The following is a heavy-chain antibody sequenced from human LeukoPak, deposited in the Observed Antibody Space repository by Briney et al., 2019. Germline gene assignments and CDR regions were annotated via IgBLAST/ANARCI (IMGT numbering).Heavy chain of an antibody. D-gene: IGHD6-19*01. CDR3: AKEGERWLAYYFDY. Sequence: ASVKVSCKASGYTFTSYIISWVRQAPGQGLEWMGWISAYNGNTNYAQKLQGRVTMTTDTSTNTAYMELRSLRSDDTAVYYCAKEGERWLAYYFDYWGQGTLVTVSS. CDR1: GYTFTSYI. V-gene: IGHV1-18*01. CDR2: ISAYNGNT. J-gene: IGHJ4*02.